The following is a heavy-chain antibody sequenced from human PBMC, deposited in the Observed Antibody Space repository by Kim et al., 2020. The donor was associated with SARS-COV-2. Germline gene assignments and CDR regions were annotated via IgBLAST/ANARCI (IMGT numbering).Heavy chain of an antibody. CDR2: IWYDGSNK. CDR3: AKARGYYDSSGYSYHGMDV. J-gene: IGHJ6*02. V-gene: IGHV3-33*06. CDR1: GFTFSSYG. D-gene: IGHD3-22*01. Sequence: GGSLRLSCAASGFTFSSYGMHWVRQAPGKGLEWVAIIWYDGSNKYYADSVTGRFTISRDNPKHTLYLQMNSLRAEDTAVYFCAKARGYYDSSGYSYHGMDVWGQGTTVTVSS.